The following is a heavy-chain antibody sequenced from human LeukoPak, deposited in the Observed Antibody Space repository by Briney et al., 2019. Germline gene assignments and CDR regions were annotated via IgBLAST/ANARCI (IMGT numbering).Heavy chain of an antibody. J-gene: IGHJ4*02. CDR3: ARGSVLTGYASFDY. V-gene: IGHV4-34*12. Sequence: SETLSLTCTVYGGSFSGYYWTLIRQPPGKGLEWIGEIVHSGRTNYSPSLESRVTLSVDTSRNQFSLKLSSVTAADTAVYYCARGSVLTGYASFDYWGQGALVTVSS. CDR1: GGSFSGYY. D-gene: IGHD2-2*01. CDR2: IVHSGRT.